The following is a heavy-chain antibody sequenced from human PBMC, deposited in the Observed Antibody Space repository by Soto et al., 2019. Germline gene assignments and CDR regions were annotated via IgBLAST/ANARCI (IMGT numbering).Heavy chain of an antibody. D-gene: IGHD3-10*01. Sequence: ASVKVSCKVSGYTLTELSMHWVRQAPGKGLEWMGGFDPEDGETIYAQKFQGRVTMTEDTSTDTAYMELSSLRSEDTAVYYCATPGDGSGSYYNEIFDYWGQGTLVTVSS. CDR1: GYTLTELS. CDR2: FDPEDGET. J-gene: IGHJ4*02. CDR3: ATPGDGSGSYYNEIFDY. V-gene: IGHV1-24*01.